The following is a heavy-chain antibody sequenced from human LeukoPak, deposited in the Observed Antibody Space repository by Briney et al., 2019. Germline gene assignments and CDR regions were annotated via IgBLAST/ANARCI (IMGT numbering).Heavy chain of an antibody. V-gene: IGHV1-2*02. D-gene: IGHD2-2*01. CDR2: INPNSGGT. CDR3: AIYCSSTSCPFDY. J-gene: IGHJ4*02. CDR1: GGTFSSYA. Sequence: GSSVKVSCKASGGTFSSYAISWVRQAPGQGLEWMGWINPNSGGTNYAQKFQGGVTMTSDTSISTAYMELSRLRSDDTAVYYCAIYCSSTSCPFDYWGQGTLVTVSS.